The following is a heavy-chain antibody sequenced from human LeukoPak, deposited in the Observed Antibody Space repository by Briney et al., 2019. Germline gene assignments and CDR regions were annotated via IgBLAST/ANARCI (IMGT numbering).Heavy chain of an antibody. CDR1: GGSISSGSYY. CDR3: ARTQYYYDSSGSPHRGAFDI. Sequence: SETLSLTCTVSGGSISSGSYYWSWIRQPAGKGLEWIGRIYTSGSTNYNPSLKSRVTISVDTSKNQFSLKLSSVTAADTAVYYCARTQYYYDSSGSPHRGAFDIWGQGTMVTVSS. D-gene: IGHD3-22*01. J-gene: IGHJ3*02. V-gene: IGHV4-61*02. CDR2: IYTSGST.